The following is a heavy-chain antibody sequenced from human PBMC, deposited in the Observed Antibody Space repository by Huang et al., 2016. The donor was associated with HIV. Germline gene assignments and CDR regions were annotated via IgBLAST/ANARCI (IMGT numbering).Heavy chain of an antibody. J-gene: IGHJ3*02. CDR1: GYTFTSYG. D-gene: IGHD3-22*01. V-gene: IGHV1-18*01. CDR3: ARDPKYHRIGYYRQRRGIDI. Sequence: QIQLMQSGPELKQPGASVKVSCKASGYTFTSYGITGVRQAPGQGPEWMGGSSASSGDTEYAQKFQGRVTLTTDTSTNIAYMELRSLRSDDTAKYYCARDPKYHRIGYYRQRRGIDIWGQGTMVIVSS. CDR2: SSASSGDT.